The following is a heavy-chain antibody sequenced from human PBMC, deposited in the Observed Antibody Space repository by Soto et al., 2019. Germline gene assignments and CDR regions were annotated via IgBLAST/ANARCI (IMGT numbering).Heavy chain of an antibody. CDR3: AKGGAIVAADTRVYLYNAMDV. D-gene: IGHD1-26*01. CDR2: IDPNSGDT. Sequence: ASVKVSCKASGYTFTGYYVHWVRQAPGQGLEWMGWIDPNSGDTYLAQRFQGRVTMNRDTSIGTAYMELRGLTSDDTAEYYCAKGGAIVAADTRVYLYNAMDVWGQGTTVTVS. CDR1: GYTFTGYY. J-gene: IGHJ6*02. V-gene: IGHV1-2*02.